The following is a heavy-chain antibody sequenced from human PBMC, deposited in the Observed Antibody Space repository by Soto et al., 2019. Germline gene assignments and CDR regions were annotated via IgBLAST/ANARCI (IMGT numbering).Heavy chain of an antibody. J-gene: IGHJ4*02. D-gene: IGHD2-2*01. V-gene: IGHV4-31*03. CDR1: GGSISSGGYY. CDR3: AREIVVVPAAIGLFDY. CDR2: IYYSGST. Sequence: SETLSLTCTVSGGSISSGGYYWSWIRQHPGKGLEWIGYIYYSGSTYYNPSLKSRVTISVDTSKNQFSLKLSSVTAADTAVYYCAREIVVVPAAIGLFDYWGQGTLVTVSS.